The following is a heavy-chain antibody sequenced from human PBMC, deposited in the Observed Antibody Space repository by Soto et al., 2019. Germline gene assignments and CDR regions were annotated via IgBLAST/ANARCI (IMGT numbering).Heavy chain of an antibody. CDR3: RRSSRYSTDV. D-gene: IGHD6-13*01. Sequence: QLQLQESGPGLVKPSETLSLTCTVSGGSISSSSYWGWIRQPPGKGLEWIGSIYSLGSTYYNPSRXXRVTISVDTSTTQFSLKLSSVTAADTAVYYCRRSSRYSTDVWGQGTTVTVSS. J-gene: IGHJ6*02. CDR1: GGSISSSSY. CDR2: IYSLGST. V-gene: IGHV4-39*01.